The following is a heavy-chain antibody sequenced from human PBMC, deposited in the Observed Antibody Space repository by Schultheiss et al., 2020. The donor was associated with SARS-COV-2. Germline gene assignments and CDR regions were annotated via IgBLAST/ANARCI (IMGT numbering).Heavy chain of an antibody. J-gene: IGHJ5*02. Sequence: ASVKVSCKASGYTFTSYGISWVRQAPGQGLEWMGGIIPIFGTANYAQKFQGRVTMTRNTSISTAYMELSSLRSEDTAVYYCARGGGWPTGTRWFDPWGQGTLVTVSS. CDR3: ARGGGWPTGTRWFDP. CDR2: IIPIFGTA. D-gene: IGHD6-19*01. V-gene: IGHV1-8*02. CDR1: GYTFTSYG.